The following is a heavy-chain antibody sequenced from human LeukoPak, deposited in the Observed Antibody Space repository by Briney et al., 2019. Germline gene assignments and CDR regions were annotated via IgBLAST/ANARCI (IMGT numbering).Heavy chain of an antibody. J-gene: IGHJ4*02. CDR3: ARLVAAAGSVTIDY. CDR2: IYYSGST. CDR1: GGSINSYY. D-gene: IGHD6-13*01. V-gene: IGHV4-59*08. Sequence: SETLSLTCTVSGGSINSYYWSWIRQPPGKGLEWIGYIYYSGSTNYNPSLKSRVTISVDTSKNQFSLKLSSVTAADTAVYYCARLVAAAGSVTIDYWGQGTLVTVSS.